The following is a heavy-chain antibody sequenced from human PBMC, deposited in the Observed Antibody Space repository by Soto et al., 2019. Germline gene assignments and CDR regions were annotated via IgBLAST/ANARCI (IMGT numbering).Heavy chain of an antibody. CDR2: ISARGGSS. CDR3: AKGSIEYSASVDN. CDR1: VFSFSSYA. J-gene: IGHJ4*02. V-gene: IGHV3-23*01. Sequence: DVQLLESGGGLVQPGGSLRLSCAASVFSFSSYAMVWVRQAPGKGLEWVAVISARGGSSYFADSVKGRFTLSRDNSKNVLSLEMNSLRAEDTAIYFCAKGSIEYSASVDNWGQGTLVVVSS. D-gene: IGHD5-12*01.